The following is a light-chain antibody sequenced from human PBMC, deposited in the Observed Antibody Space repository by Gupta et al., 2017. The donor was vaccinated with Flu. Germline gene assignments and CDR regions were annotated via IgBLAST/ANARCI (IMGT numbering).Light chain of an antibody. CDR1: QEIMNY. J-gene: IGKJ1*01. CDR2: IKS. V-gene: IGKV1-39*01. CDR3: QQTYNTHPWT. Sequence: ILLTKSPSSPPTSAVDTITITCRASQEIMNYLYWYQQKPGKAPKHLIYIKSTLQRRVPSRCSSSGSGTKLALTISSMRPQDFSTSYCQQTYNTHPWTFGQGTEVEVK.